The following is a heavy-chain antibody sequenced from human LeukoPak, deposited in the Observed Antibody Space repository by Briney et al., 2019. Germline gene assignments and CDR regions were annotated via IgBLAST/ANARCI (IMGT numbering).Heavy chain of an antibody. CDR1: GYTFTSYA. V-gene: IGHV1-3*01. J-gene: IGHJ4*02. CDR2: INAGNGNT. D-gene: IGHD2-15*01. Sequence: ASVTVSFKASGYTFTSYAMHWVRQAPGQRLEWMGWINAGNGNTKYSQKFQGRVTITRDTSASTAYMELSSLRSEDTAVYYCARESVGGDYFDYWGQGTLVTVSS. CDR3: ARESVGGDYFDY.